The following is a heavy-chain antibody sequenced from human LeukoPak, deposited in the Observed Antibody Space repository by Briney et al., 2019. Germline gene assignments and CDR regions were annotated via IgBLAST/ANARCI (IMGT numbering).Heavy chain of an antibody. CDR1: GGSISSYY. J-gene: IGHJ4*02. D-gene: IGHD6-6*01. CDR2: IFYSGGS. V-gene: IGHV4-59*12. Sequence: SGTLSLTCTVSGGSISSYYLTWIRQPPGKGLEWIGYIFYSGGSDYNPSLKSRVTISVDTSKNHFSLKLSSVTAADTAVYYCARESSSSSTPSFACCSQRTLVTVSS. CDR3: ARESSSSSTPSFAC.